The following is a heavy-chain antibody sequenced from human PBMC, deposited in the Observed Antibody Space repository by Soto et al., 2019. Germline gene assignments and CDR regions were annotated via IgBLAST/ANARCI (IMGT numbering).Heavy chain of an antibody. D-gene: IGHD3-10*01. CDR1: GFTFSTYT. V-gene: IGHV3-23*01. CDR3: AKARCITTDCYVPDY. J-gene: IGHJ4*02. CDR2: ISGSGGRP. Sequence: EVQLLESGGGLVQPGGSLRLSCVASGFTFSTYTMSWVRQAPGKGLEWVSVISGSGGRPSYADSVQGRFSISRDNPKNTLHLQMTGLRGEDTARYYCAKARCITTDCYVPDYWGQGTLVTVSS.